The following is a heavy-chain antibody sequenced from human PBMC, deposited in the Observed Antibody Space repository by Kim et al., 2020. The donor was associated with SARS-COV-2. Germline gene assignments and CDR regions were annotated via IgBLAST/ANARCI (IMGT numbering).Heavy chain of an antibody. V-gene: IGHV1-3*01. CDR1: GYTFTSYA. J-gene: IGHJ4*02. CDR3: ARGWFGELPFDY. CDR2: INAGNGNT. D-gene: IGHD3-10*01. Sequence: ASVKVSCKASGYTFTSYAMHWVRQAPGQRLEWMGWINAGNGNTKYSQKFQGRVTITRDTSASTAYMELSSLRSEDTAVYFCARGWFGELPFDYWGQGTLVTVSS.